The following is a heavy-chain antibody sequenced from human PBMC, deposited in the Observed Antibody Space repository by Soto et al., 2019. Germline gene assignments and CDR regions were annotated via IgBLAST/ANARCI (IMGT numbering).Heavy chain of an antibody. V-gene: IGHV3-30*03. Sequence: PGGSLRLSCGAPGVTFKDYGMHWVRRAPGKGLEWVAVISYDGKQTYYADSVEGRFTISKDKSKRTLFLQMNSLRVDDTAVYYCARDGWGSNWYFDLWGRGTLVTVSS. D-gene: IGHD3-16*01. J-gene: IGHJ2*01. CDR3: ARDGWGSNWYFDL. CDR2: ISYDGKQT. CDR1: GVTFKDYG.